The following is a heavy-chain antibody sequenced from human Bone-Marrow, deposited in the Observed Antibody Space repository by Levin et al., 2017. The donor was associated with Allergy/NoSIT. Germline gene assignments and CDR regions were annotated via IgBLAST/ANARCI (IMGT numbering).Heavy chain of an antibody. CDR1: GGSISSGGYY. Sequence: SQTLSLTCTVSGGSISSGGYYWSWIRQHPGKGLEWIGYIYYSGSTYYNPSLKSRVTISVDTSKNQFSLKLSSVTAADTAVYYCARLRGVNLELDYGDYADSWGQGTLVTVSS. CDR2: IYYSGST. CDR3: ARLRGVNLELDYGDYADS. D-gene: IGHD4-17*01. J-gene: IGHJ5*01. V-gene: IGHV4-31*03.